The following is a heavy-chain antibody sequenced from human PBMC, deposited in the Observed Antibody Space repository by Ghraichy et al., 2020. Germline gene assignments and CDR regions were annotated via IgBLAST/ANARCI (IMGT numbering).Heavy chain of an antibody. J-gene: IGHJ4*02. D-gene: IGHD3-16*02. V-gene: IGHV1-69*13. Sequence: SVKVSCKASGGTFSSYAISWVRQAPGQGLEWMGGIIPIFGTANYAQKFQGRVTITADESTSTAYMELSSLRSEDTAVYYCARDSYDYVWGSYRYTAYYWGQGTLVTVSS. CDR2: IIPIFGTA. CDR3: ARDSYDYVWGSYRYTAYY. CDR1: GGTFSSYA.